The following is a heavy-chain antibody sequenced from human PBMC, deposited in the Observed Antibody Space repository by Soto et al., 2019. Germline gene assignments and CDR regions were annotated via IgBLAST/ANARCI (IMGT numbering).Heavy chain of an antibody. Sequence: QVQLVESGGGVVQPGTSLRLSCAASGFSFSSYAMHWVRQAPGKGLEWVAALWYDGSNQNYAESVKGRFTISRDNSKSTVYLQMNSLKAEDTAVYYCARVINDFWSGYLYWGQGTPVTVSS. CDR3: ARVINDFWSGYLY. J-gene: IGHJ4*02. CDR2: LWYDGSNQ. D-gene: IGHD3-3*01. CDR1: GFSFSSYA. V-gene: IGHV3-33*01.